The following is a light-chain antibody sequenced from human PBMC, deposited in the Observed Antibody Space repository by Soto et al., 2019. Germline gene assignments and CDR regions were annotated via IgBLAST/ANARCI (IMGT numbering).Light chain of an antibody. CDR1: SGHSSYA. Sequence: QLVLTQSPSASASLGASVKLTCTLSSGHSSYAIAWHQQQPEKGPGYLMKLNSDGSHSKGDGIPDRFSGSSSGAERYLTISSLQSEDEADYYCQTWGTGTRGVFGGGTKLTVL. CDR2: LNSDGSH. CDR3: QTWGTGTRGV. V-gene: IGLV4-69*01. J-gene: IGLJ3*02.